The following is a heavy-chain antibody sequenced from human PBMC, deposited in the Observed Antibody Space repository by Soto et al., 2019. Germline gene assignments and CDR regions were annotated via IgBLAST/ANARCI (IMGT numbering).Heavy chain of an antibody. CDR3: AICIRYGDYPRLFAP. Sequence: GASVKVSCKASGYIFTNYDINWVRQATGQGLEYLGWINPNSGNTGYVQKFQGRVTMTRNTSINTAYMELNSLRSEDTAVYYCAICIRYGDYPRLFAPWGRGTLVIGSS. J-gene: IGHJ5*02. CDR1: GYIFTNYD. D-gene: IGHD4-17*01. CDR2: INPNSGNT. V-gene: IGHV1-8*01.